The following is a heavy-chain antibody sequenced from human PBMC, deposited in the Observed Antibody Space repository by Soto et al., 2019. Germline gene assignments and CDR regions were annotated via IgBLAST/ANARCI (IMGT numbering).Heavy chain of an antibody. CDR3: AKGVGGTIVYHYFDY. CDR2: ISLNSGST. Sequence: EVQLVESGGGLVQPGTSLRVSCAASGFTFDDYAMHWVRQAPGKGLEWVSSISLNSGSTGYEATVKGRFTISRDNAKNSLYLQMNSLRAEDTALYYCAKGVGGTIVYHYFDYWGQGTLVTVSS. CDR1: GFTFDDYA. J-gene: IGHJ4*02. V-gene: IGHV3-9*01. D-gene: IGHD3-16*02.